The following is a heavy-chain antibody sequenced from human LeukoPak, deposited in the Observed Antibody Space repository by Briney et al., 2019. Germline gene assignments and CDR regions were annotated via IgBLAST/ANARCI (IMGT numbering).Heavy chain of an antibody. Sequence: SETLSLTCTVSGYSISSGYYWGWIRQPPGKGLEWIGSIYHSGSTYYNPSLKSRLTISVDTSKNQFSLKLSSVTAADTAVYYCASRFQYISGIEQRLDYWGQGTLVTVSS. CDR2: IYHSGST. CDR1: GYSISSGYY. D-gene: IGHD1/OR15-1a*01. CDR3: ASRFQYISGIEQRLDY. J-gene: IGHJ4*02. V-gene: IGHV4-38-2*02.